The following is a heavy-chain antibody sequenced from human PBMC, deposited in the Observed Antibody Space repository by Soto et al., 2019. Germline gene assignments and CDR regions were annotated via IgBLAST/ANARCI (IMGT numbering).Heavy chain of an antibody. CDR1: GGSISSYY. D-gene: IGHD4-17*01. V-gene: IGHV4-59*08. CDR3: ARHNYGDYYFDY. J-gene: IGHJ4*02. Sequence: SETLSLTCTVSGGSISSYYWSWIRQPPGKGLEWIGYIYYSGSTNYNPSLKSRVTISVDTSKNQFSLKLSSVTAADTAVYYSARHNYGDYYFDYWGQGTLVTVSS. CDR2: IYYSGST.